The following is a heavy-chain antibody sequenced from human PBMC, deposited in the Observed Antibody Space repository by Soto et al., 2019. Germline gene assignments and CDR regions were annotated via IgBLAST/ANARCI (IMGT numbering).Heavy chain of an antibody. D-gene: IGHD3-10*01. CDR2: IYYSGST. CDR3: AREFGGSGSYYNRDYYYYYMDV. Sequence: PSETLSLTCAVYGGSFSGYYWSWIRQHPGKGLEWIGYIYYSGSTYYNPSLKSRVTISVDTSKNQFSLKLSSVTAADTAVYYCAREFGGSGSYYNRDYYYYYMDVWGKGTTVTVSS. V-gene: IGHV4-31*11. J-gene: IGHJ6*03. CDR1: GGSFSGYY.